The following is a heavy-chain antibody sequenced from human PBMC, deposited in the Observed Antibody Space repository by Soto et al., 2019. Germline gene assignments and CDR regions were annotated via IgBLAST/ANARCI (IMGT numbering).Heavy chain of an antibody. Sequence: DVQLVESGGDLVKPGGSLRLSCAVSGFTFNNYNMNWVRQAPGKGLEWVASIGSRGSSYRYYADSVKGRFTISRDIANNSLYLQMDSLRVEATGLYYCARDLEAADVFDFWGQGTMVTVSS. D-gene: IGHD6-13*01. CDR1: GFTFNNYN. V-gene: IGHV3-21*06. CDR3: ARDLEAADVFDF. CDR2: IGSRGSSYR. J-gene: IGHJ3*01.